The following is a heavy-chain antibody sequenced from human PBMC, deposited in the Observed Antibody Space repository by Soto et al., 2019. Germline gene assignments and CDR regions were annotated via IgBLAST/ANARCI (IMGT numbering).Heavy chain of an antibody. D-gene: IGHD2-15*01. V-gene: IGHV6-1*01. J-gene: IGHJ4*02. CDR1: GDSVSSKSAA. CDR2: TFYRSRWSN. CDR3: GRAPPGGYYFDY. Sequence: SQTLSLTCAISGDSVSSKSAAWSWIRQSPSRGLEWLGRTFYRSRWSNDYAVSLKSRITINPDTSKNQFSLQLNSVTPEDTAVYYCGRAPPGGYYFDYWGQGTLVTVSS.